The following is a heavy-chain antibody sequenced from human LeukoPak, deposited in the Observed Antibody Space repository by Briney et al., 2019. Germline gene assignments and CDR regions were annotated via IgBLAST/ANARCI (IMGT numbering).Heavy chain of an antibody. V-gene: IGHV1-3*01. J-gene: IGHJ4*02. CDR3: ARGTSTLLSGYFHQFYN. D-gene: IGHD3-3*01. CDR2: INAGNGNT. CDR1: GYTFTSYA. Sequence: GASVKVSCKASGYTFTSYAMHWVRQAPGQRLEWMGWINAGNGNTKYSQKFQGRVTITRDTSASTAYMELSSLRSEDTAVYYCARGTSTLLSGYFHQFYNWGQGTLVTVSS.